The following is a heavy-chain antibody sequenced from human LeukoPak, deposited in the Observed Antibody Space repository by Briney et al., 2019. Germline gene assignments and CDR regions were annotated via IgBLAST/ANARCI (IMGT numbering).Heavy chain of an antibody. Sequence: SETLSLTCAVYGGSFSGYYWSWIRQPPGKGLEWIGEINHSGSTNYNPSLKSRVTISVDTSKNQFSLKLSSVTAAGTAVYYCARDGYYYDSSGYYFDYWGQGTLVTVSS. J-gene: IGHJ4*02. CDR3: ARDGYYYDSSGYYFDY. V-gene: IGHV4-34*01. CDR1: GGSFSGYY. D-gene: IGHD3-22*01. CDR2: INHSGST.